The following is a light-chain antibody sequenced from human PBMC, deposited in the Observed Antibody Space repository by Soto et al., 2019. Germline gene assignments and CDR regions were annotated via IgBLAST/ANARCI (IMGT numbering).Light chain of an antibody. CDR3: QQYYTWPS. CDR1: QSVSSY. Sequence: EIVLTQSRATLSLTPGERATLSCRASQSVSSYLAWYQQKPGPAPRLLIYDASNRATGIPARFSGSGSGTEFTLTISSLESEDFAVYYCQQYYTWPSFGQGTRLEN. J-gene: IGKJ5*01. CDR2: DAS. V-gene: IGKV3-11*01.